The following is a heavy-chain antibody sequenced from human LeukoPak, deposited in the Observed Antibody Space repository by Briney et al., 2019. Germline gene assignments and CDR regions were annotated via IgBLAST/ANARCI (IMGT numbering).Heavy chain of an antibody. CDR2: ISAYNGNT. CDR1: GYTFTSYG. Sequence: ASVKVSCKASGYTFTSYGISWVRQAPGQGLEWMGWISAYNGNTNYAQKLQGRVTMTTDTSTSTAYMELRSLRSGDTAVYYCAREPLFLEWSTDTDYWGQGTLVTVSS. CDR3: AREPLFLEWSTDTDY. D-gene: IGHD3-3*01. J-gene: IGHJ4*02. V-gene: IGHV1-18*01.